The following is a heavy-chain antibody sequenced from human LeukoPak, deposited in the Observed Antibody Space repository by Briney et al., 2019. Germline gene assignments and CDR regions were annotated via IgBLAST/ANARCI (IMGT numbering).Heavy chain of an antibody. J-gene: IGHJ4*02. CDR1: GYTFTSYY. CDR2: INPSGGST. D-gene: IGHD1-1*01. V-gene: IGHV1-46*01. CDR3: ASTGTTVPLFDY. Sequence: GASVKVSCKASGYTFTSYYMHWVRQAPGQGLEWMGIINPSGGSTSYAQKFQGRVTMTRDMSTSTVYMELSSLRSEDTAVYYCASTGTTVPLFDYWGQGTLVTVSS.